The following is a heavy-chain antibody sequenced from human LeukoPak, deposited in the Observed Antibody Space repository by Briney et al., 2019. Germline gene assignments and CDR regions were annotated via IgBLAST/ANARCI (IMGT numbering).Heavy chain of an antibody. D-gene: IGHD6-13*01. CDR1: CYIFFNYG. CDR2: ISPNNGNT. Sequence: ASVKVSCKASCYIFFNYGISWVRQAPGQGLEWMGWISPNNGNTDFAQNFQDRVTMTTDTSTNTVYMELRSLRSDDTAVYYCARGLPVVSRSWYPFDPWGQGTLVTVSS. V-gene: IGHV1-18*01. J-gene: IGHJ5*02. CDR3: ARGLPVVSRSWYPFDP.